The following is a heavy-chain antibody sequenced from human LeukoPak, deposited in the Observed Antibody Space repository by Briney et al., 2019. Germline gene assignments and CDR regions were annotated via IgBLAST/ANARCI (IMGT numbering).Heavy chain of an antibody. J-gene: IGHJ1*01. V-gene: IGHV3-15*01. D-gene: IGHD2-2*01. CDR2: IKSKTDGGTT. CDR1: GFTFSNAW. Sequence: GGSLRLSCAASGFTFSNAWMSWVRQAPGKGLEWVGRIKSKTDGGTTDYAAPVKGRFTISRDDSKNTLYLQMNSLKPEDTAVYYCTARYCRSTSCYGKYFQRWGQGTLVTVSS. CDR3: TARYCRSTSCYGKYFQR.